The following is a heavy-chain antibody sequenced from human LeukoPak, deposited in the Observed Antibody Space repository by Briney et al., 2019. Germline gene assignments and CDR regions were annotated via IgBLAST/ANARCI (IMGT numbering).Heavy chain of an antibody. D-gene: IGHD4-23*01. CDR1: GFTVSSNY. CDR3: ARVARYDYGGIEYFQH. Sequence: GGSLRLTCAASGFTVSSNYMSWVRQAPGKGLEWVSVIYSCGSTYYADSVKGGFTISRDNSKNTLYLQMNSLRAEDTAVYYCARVARYDYGGIEYFQHWGQGTLVTVSS. CDR2: IYSCGST. J-gene: IGHJ1*01. V-gene: IGHV3-66*01.